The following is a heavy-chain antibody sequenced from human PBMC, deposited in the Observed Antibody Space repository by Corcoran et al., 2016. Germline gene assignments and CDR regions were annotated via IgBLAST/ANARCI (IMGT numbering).Heavy chain of an antibody. V-gene: IGHV3-48*04. D-gene: IGHD2-21*02. CDR2: ISSSSSTI. J-gene: IGHJ4*02. Sequence: EVQLVESGGGLVQPGGSLRLSCAASGFTFSSYSMNWVRQAPGKGLEWVSYISSSSSTIYYADSVKGRFTISRDNAKNSLYLQMNSLRAEDTAVYYCAREKDCGGDCRSLYYWGQGTLVTVSS. CDR1: GFTFSSYS. CDR3: AREKDCGGDCRSLYY.